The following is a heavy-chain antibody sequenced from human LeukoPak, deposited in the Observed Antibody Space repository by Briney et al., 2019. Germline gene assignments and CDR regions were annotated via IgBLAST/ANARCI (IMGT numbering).Heavy chain of an antibody. Sequence: PSETLSLTCTVSGGSISSSSYYWGWIRQPPGKGLEWIGSIYYSGSTYYNPSLKSRVTISVDTSKNRFSLKLSSVTAADTAVYYCARDGPVWGSYRYKAFDYWGQGTLVTVSS. CDR1: GGSISSSSYY. CDR3: ARDGPVWGSYRYKAFDY. V-gene: IGHV4-39*02. CDR2: IYYSGST. J-gene: IGHJ4*02. D-gene: IGHD3-16*02.